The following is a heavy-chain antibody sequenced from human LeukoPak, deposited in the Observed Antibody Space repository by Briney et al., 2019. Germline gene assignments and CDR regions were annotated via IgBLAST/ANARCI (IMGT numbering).Heavy chain of an antibody. CDR1: GGSISSYY. V-gene: IGHV4-4*07. D-gene: IGHD1-14*01. CDR3: ARDLETPGTDAFDI. J-gene: IGHJ3*02. CDR2: VYTSGST. Sequence: KPSETLSLTCTVSGGSISSYYWSWIRQPAGKGLEWIGRVYTSGSTNYNPSLKSRVTMSVDTSKNQFSLKLSSVTAADTAVYYCARDLETPGTDAFDIWGQGTMVTVSS.